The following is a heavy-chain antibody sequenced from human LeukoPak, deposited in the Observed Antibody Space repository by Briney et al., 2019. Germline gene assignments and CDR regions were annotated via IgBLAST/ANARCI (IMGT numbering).Heavy chain of an antibody. CDR1: GYTFTGYY. D-gene: IGHD4-23*01. CDR2: INPNSGGT. J-gene: IGHJ4*02. V-gene: IGHV1-2*06. CDR3: ARDPGGNSLFDY. Sequence: ASVKVSCKASGYTFTGYYMHWVRQAPGQGLEWMGRINPNSGGTNYAQKFQGRVTMTRDTSISTAYMELSRLRSDDTAVYYCARDPGGNSLFDYWGQGTLVTVSS.